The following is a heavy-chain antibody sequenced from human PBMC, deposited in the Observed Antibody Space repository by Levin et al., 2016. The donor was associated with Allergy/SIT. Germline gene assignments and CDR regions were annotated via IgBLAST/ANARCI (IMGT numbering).Heavy chain of an antibody. Sequence: GESLKISCAASGFTLNSYWMHWVRQAPGKGLEWVARIEKDGSVINYGGSVKGRFTIFRDNAKNTLYLQMNSLRVDDTAVYYCARDYTGADDYWGQGTLVTVAS. J-gene: IGHJ4*02. D-gene: IGHD7-27*01. CDR3: ARDYTGADDY. V-gene: IGHV3-74*01. CDR1: GFTLNSYW. CDR2: IEKDGSVI.